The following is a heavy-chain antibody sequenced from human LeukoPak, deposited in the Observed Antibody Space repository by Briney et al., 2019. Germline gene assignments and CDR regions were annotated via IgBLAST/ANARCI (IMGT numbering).Heavy chain of an antibody. J-gene: IGHJ3*02. Sequence: ASVKVSCKASGYTFTSYDINWVRQATGQGFEWMGWMNPNSGNTGYAQKFQGRVTMTRNTSISTAYMELSSLRSEDTAVYYCASLVAGDDAFDIWGQGTMVTVSS. CDR3: ASLVAGDDAFDI. CDR1: GYTFTSYD. CDR2: MNPNSGNT. D-gene: IGHD6-19*01. V-gene: IGHV1-8*01.